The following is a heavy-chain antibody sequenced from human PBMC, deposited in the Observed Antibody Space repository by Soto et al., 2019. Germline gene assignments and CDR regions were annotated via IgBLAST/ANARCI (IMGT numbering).Heavy chain of an antibody. CDR2: IDNSGST. CDR1: GGSISNYF. Sequence: TLSLTCTVSGGSISNYFCNWIRQPAGKGLEWIGRIDNSGSTNYNPSLKSRITMSADTSRNQFSLKLNSVTAANTAVYYCARGGQDFWSGPFDYWGQGALVTVSS. D-gene: IGHD3-3*01. J-gene: IGHJ4*02. CDR3: ARGGQDFWSGPFDY. V-gene: IGHV4-4*07.